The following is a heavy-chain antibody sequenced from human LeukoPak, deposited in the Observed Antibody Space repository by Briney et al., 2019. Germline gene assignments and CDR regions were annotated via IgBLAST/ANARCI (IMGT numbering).Heavy chain of an antibody. J-gene: IGHJ4*02. Sequence: ASVKVSCKASGGTFSSYAISWVRQAPGQGLEWMGGIIPIFGTANYAQKFQGRVTITADESTSTAYMELSSLRSEDTAVYYCARGSPYYYDSSGYYFPPYYFDYWGQGTLVTVSS. CDR2: IIPIFGTA. V-gene: IGHV1-69*01. CDR1: GGTFSSYA. CDR3: ARGSPYYYDSSGYYFPPYYFDY. D-gene: IGHD3-22*01.